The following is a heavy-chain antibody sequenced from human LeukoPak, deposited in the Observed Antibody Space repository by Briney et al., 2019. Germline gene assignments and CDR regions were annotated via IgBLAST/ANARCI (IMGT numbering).Heavy chain of an antibody. CDR3: AKVSRHYDFWSGLNFDY. CDR2: ISYDGSNK. V-gene: IGHV3-30*18. D-gene: IGHD3-3*01. Sequence: GGSLRLSCAASGFTFSSYAMSWVRQAPGKGLEWVAVISYDGSNKYYADSVKGRFTISRDNSKNTLYLQMNSLRAEDTAVYYCAKVSRHYDFWSGLNFDYWGQGTLVTVS. J-gene: IGHJ4*02. CDR1: GFTFSSYA.